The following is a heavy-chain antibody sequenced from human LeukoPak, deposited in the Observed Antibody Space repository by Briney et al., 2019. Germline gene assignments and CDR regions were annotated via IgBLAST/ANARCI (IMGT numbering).Heavy chain of an antibody. D-gene: IGHD7-27*01. Sequence: PGRSLRLSCAASGFTFSSYGMHWVRQAPGKGLEWVASIDQDGSDKFSVDSVKGRFTISRDNARNSLYLQMNSLRAEDTAVYSCARATLGWFDPWGQGTLVTVSS. CDR2: IDQDGSDK. J-gene: IGHJ5*02. CDR1: GFTFSSYG. V-gene: IGHV3-7*01. CDR3: ARATLGWFDP.